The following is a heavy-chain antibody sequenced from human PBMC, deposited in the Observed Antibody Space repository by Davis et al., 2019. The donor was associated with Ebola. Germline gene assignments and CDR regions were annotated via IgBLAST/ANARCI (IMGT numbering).Heavy chain of an antibody. Sequence: SETLSLTCTVPGGSISSSSYYWGWIRQPPGQGLEWIGSIYYSGSTYYNPSLKSRVTISVDTSKNQFSLTRSSVTAADTAVYYCAREGIYYGSGSYRTKYYYYGMDVWGQGTTVTVSS. V-gene: IGHV4-39*02. CDR1: GGSISSSSYY. CDR2: IYYSGST. CDR3: AREGIYYGSGSYRTKYYYYGMDV. D-gene: IGHD3-10*01. J-gene: IGHJ6*02.